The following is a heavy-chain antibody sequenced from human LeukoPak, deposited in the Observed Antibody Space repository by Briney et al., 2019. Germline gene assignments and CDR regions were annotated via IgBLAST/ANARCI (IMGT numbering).Heavy chain of an antibody. J-gene: IGHJ4*02. CDR2: MSHDGSKK. V-gene: IGHV3-30-3*01. CDR1: GFIFSNYA. D-gene: IGHD7-27*01. Sequence: GGSLRLSCAASGFIFSNYAMHWVRQAPGKGLEWVAVMSHDGSKKYYADSVKGRYTISRDNSKNTLYLQMDSLRAEDTAIYYCARDFPKWGRDDYFDIWGQGTLVTVSP. CDR3: ARDFPKWGRDDYFDI.